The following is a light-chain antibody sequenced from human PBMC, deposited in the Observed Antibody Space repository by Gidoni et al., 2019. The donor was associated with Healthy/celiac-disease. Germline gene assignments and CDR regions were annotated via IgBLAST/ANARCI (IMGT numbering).Light chain of an antibody. Sequence: EIVLTQSPATLSLSPGERATLSCRASQSVSSYLDWYQQKPGQAPRILIYDASNRATGIPARFSGSGSGTDFTLTISSLEPEDFAVYYCQQRSNWPPLTFGGXTKVEIK. J-gene: IGKJ4*01. CDR2: DAS. CDR1: QSVSSY. CDR3: QQRSNWPPLT. V-gene: IGKV3-11*01.